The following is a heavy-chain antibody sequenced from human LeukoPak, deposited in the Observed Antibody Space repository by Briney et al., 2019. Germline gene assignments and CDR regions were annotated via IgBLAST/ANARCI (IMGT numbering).Heavy chain of an antibody. CDR3: ARSGSYYHFDY. CDR2: INHSGST. Sequence: SETLSLTCAVYGGPFSGYYWSWIRQPPGKGLEWIGEINHSGSTNYNPSLKSRVTISVDTSKNQFSLKLSSVTAADTAVYYCARSGSYYHFDYWGQGTLVTVSS. V-gene: IGHV4-34*01. CDR1: GGPFSGYY. J-gene: IGHJ4*02. D-gene: IGHD3-10*01.